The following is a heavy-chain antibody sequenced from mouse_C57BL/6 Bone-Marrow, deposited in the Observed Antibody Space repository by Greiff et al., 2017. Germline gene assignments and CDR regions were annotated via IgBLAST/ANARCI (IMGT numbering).Heavy chain of an antibody. CDR3: ARVPN. Sequence: EVQLVESGGGLVKPGGSLKLSCAASGFTFSSYAMSWVRQTPEKRLEWVATISDGGSYTYYPDNVKGRFTISRDNAKNNLYLQMSHLKSEDTAMYYCARVPNWGQGTLVTVSA. CDR1: GFTFSSYA. CDR2: ISDGGSYT. V-gene: IGHV5-4*01. J-gene: IGHJ3*01.